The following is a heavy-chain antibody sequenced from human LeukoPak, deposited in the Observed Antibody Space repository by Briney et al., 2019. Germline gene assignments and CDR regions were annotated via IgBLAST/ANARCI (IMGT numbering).Heavy chain of an antibody. V-gene: IGHV3-48*01. D-gene: IGHD3-16*01. J-gene: IGHJ4*02. Sequence: GGSLRLSCAASGFTFSSYSMNWVRQAPGKGLEWVSYISSSSSTIYYADSVKGRFTIPRDNAKNSLYLQMNSLRAEDTAVYYCARDHTPWGTGGEFDYWGQGTLVTVSS. CDR2: ISSSSSTI. CDR1: GFTFSSYS. CDR3: ARDHTPWGTGGEFDY.